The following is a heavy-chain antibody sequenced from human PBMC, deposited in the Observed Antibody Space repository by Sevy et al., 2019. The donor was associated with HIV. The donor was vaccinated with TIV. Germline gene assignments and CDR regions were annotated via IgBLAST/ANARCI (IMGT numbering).Heavy chain of an antibody. CDR2: IYWDDDN. J-gene: IGHJ3*02. V-gene: IGHV2-5*02. CDR3: AHQFFRPYCSVGSCYLGARAFDI. Sequence: SGPTLVNPTQTLTLTCTFSGFSLSTSGVGVGWIRQPPGKALEWLALIYWDDDNRYSLSLKSRLTITKETSKNQVVLTMTNIYPVDTATYYCAHQFFRPYCSVGSCYLGARAFDIWGQGTMVTVSS. D-gene: IGHD2-15*01. CDR1: GFSLSTSGVG.